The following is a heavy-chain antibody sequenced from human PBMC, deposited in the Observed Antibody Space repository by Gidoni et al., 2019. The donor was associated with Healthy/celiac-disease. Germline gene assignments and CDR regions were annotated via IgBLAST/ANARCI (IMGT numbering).Heavy chain of an antibody. J-gene: IGHJ6*02. CDR1: GGSFSGYY. D-gene: IGHD3-22*01. CDR2: INHSGST. V-gene: IGHV4-34*01. CDR3: ARGEGRYDSPRFRYYGMDV. Sequence: QVQLQQWGAGLLKPSETLSLTCAVYGGSFSGYYWNWIRQPPGKGLEWIGEINHSGSTNYNPSLKSRVTISLDTSKIQFSLRLSSVTAADTAVYYCARGEGRYDSPRFRYYGMDVWGQGTTVTVSS.